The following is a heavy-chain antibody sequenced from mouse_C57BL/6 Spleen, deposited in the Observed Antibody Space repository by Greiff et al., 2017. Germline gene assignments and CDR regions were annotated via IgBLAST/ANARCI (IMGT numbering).Heavy chain of an antibody. V-gene: IGHV1-69*01. Sequence: QVQLQQPGAELVMPGASVKLSCKASGYTFTSYWMHWVKQRPGQGLEWIGEIDPSDSYTNYNQKFKGKSTLTVDKSSSTAYMQLSSLTSEDSAFYYCVRSGGEDIDYWGQGTTLTVSS. CDR3: VRSGGEDIDY. CDR2: IDPSDSYT. CDR1: GYTFTSYW. J-gene: IGHJ2*01. D-gene: IGHD3-1*01.